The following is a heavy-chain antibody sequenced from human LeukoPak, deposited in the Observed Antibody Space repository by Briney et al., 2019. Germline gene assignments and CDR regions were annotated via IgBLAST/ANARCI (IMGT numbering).Heavy chain of an antibody. CDR3: AREGDYGDYFDY. D-gene: IGHD4-17*01. CDR2: ISGYSGNT. CDR1: GFTFSSYA. Sequence: GGSLRLSCAASGFTFSSYAMSWVRQAPGKGLEWVSTISGYSGNTYYADSVKGRFTISRDISKNTLYLQMNSLRAEDTAVYYCAREGDYGDYFDYWGQGTLVTVSS. V-gene: IGHV3-23*01. J-gene: IGHJ4*02.